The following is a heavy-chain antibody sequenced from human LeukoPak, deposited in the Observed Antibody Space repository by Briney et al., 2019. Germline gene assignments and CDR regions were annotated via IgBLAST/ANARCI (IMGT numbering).Heavy chain of an antibody. V-gene: IGHV1-18*01. CDR2: ISGYNGNT. J-gene: IGHJ4*02. CDR1: GYTFSSYG. CDR3: ARSSLGTITAGPFDY. Sequence: ASVKVSCKASGYTFSSYGIAWVRQAPGQGLEWMGWISGYNGNTNYAQKLQGRVSMTTDTSTTTAYMELRSLTSDDTALYYCARSSLGTITAGPFDYWGQGSLVTVSS. D-gene: IGHD5-12*01.